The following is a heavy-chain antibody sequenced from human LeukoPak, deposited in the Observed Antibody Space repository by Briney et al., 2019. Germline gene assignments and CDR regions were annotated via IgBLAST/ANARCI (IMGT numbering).Heavy chain of an antibody. J-gene: IGHJ6*03. Sequence: GGSLRLSCVASGFTFSSYAMNWVRQAPGKGLEWLSLISDSPDITYYTDSVKGRFTISRSNSNNTVYLQMNNLRAEDTAVYYCARQARVRMVYFYYFMDIWGKGTTVTVSS. CDR2: ISDSPDIT. D-gene: IGHD2-8*01. CDR1: GFTFSSYA. CDR3: ARQARVRMVYFYYFMDI. V-gene: IGHV3-23*01.